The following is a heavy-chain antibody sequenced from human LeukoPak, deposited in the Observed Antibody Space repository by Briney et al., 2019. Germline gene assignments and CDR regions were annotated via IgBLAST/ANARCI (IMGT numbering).Heavy chain of an antibody. D-gene: IGHD2-15*01. Sequence: RGSLRLSCAASGFTFSDAWMSWVRQGPGKGLEWVGRIKSRTDGGTADYAAPVKGRFTISRDDSKNTLYLQMNSLKTDDTTVYYCATVAYCSGVSCYGAFDIWGQGTMVTVSS. CDR2: IKSRTDGGTA. CDR1: GFTFSDAW. J-gene: IGHJ3*02. V-gene: IGHV3-15*01. CDR3: ATVAYCSGVSCYGAFDI.